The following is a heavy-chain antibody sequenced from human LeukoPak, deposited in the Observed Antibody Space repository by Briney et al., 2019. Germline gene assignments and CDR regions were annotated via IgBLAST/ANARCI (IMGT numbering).Heavy chain of an antibody. D-gene: IGHD5-18*01. CDR2: INGDGRTT. J-gene: IGHJ5*02. CDR3: ARAGAMASNNWFDP. CDR1: GFTFSSYW. Sequence: GGSLRLSCTASGFTFSSYWMHWVRQAPGEGLIWVSRINGDGRTTTYADSVKGRFTISRDNAKNSLYLQMNSLRAEDTAVYYCARAGAMASNNWFDPWGQGTLVTVSS. V-gene: IGHV3-74*01.